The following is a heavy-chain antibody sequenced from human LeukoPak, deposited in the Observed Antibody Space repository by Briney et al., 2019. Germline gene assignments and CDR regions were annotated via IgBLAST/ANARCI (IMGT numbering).Heavy chain of an antibody. CDR3: ARVDTATLDAFDI. V-gene: IGHV4-59*01. CDR2: IYYGGST. CDR1: GGSISSYY. J-gene: IGHJ3*02. Sequence: SETLSLTCTVSGGSISSYYWSWIRQPPGKGLEWIGYIYYGGSTNYNPSLKSRVTISVDTSKNQFSLKLSSVTAAVTAVYYCARVDTATLDAFDIWGQGTTVTVSS. D-gene: IGHD5-18*01.